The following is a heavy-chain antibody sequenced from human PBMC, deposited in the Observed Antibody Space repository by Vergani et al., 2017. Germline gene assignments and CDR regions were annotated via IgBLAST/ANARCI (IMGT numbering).Heavy chain of an antibody. V-gene: IGHV3-33*01. Sequence: QVQLEESGGGVVQPGRSLRLSCAGSGFTLSSHAMHWVRQAPGKGLEWVAFIWYDGSKEYYADSVKGRFTISRDNSKNTPYLQMNNLRAADTAVYYCARSGYCAHGVCYMTYYYYMDVWGKGTAVTVSS. CDR3: ARSGYCAHGVCYMTYYYYMDV. CDR1: GFTLSSHA. CDR2: IWYDGSKE. J-gene: IGHJ6*03. D-gene: IGHD2-8*01.